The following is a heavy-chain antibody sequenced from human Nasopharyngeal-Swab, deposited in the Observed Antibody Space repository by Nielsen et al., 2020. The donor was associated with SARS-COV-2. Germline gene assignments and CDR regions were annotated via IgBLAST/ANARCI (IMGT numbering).Heavy chain of an antibody. D-gene: IGHD1-26*01. CDR3: TTGGRWELRPIDY. Sequence: GEYLKISCAAYGFTFSNAWMSWVRQAPGKGLEWVGRIKSKTDGGTTDYAAPVKGRFTISRDDSKNTLYLQMNSLKTEDTAVYYCTTGGRWELRPIDYWGQGTLVTVSS. V-gene: IGHV3-15*01. CDR1: GFTFSNAW. CDR2: IKSKTDGGTT. J-gene: IGHJ4*02.